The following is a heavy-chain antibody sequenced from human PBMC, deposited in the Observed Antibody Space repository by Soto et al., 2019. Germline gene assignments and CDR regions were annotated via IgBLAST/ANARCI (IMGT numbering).Heavy chain of an antibody. D-gene: IGHD3-3*01. CDR1: GYTLTELS. V-gene: IGHV1-24*01. Sequence: ASVKVSCTVSGYTLTELSMHWVRQAPGKGLEWMGGFDPEDGETIYAQKFQGRVTMTEDTSTGTAYMELSSLRSEDTAVYYCATMTENDFWSGSGMDVWGQGTTVTVSS. CDR3: ATMTENDFWSGSGMDV. CDR2: FDPEDGET. J-gene: IGHJ6*02.